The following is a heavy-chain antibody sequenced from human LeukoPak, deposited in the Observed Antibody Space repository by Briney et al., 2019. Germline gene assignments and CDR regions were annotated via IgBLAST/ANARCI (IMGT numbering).Heavy chain of an antibody. CDR1: GGSISSYY. D-gene: IGHD2-8*01. V-gene: IGHV4-59*01. Sequence: PSETLSLTCTVSGGSISSYYWSWIRPPPGKGLEWIGYIYYSGSTNYNPSLKSRVTISVDTSKNQFSLKLSSVTAADTAVYYCASGHGSCTNGVCRDYWGQGTLVTVSS. J-gene: IGHJ4*02. CDR2: IYYSGST. CDR3: ASGHGSCTNGVCRDY.